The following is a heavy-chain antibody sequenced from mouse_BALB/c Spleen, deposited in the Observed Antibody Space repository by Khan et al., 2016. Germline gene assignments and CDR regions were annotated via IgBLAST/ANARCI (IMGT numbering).Heavy chain of an antibody. CDR2: FYPYNGDS. J-gene: IGHJ1*01. V-gene: IGHV1S29*02. CDR1: GYSFTDYN. D-gene: IGHD2-1*01. CDR3: ARSLGRHYYFDV. Sequence: VQLQQSGPELVKPGASVKISCKASGYSFTDYNMHWVKQSHGKSLEWIGFFYPYNGDSGYNQNFKTKATLTVDISSSTAYMELRVLTSEDSAVYYCARSLGRHYYFDVWGAGTTVTVSS.